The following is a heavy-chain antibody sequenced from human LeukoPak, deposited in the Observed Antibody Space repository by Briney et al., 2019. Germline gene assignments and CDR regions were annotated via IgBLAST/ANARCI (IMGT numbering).Heavy chain of an antibody. D-gene: IGHD5-24*01. CDR3: ARHLRGSHFDY. Sequence: PSETLSLTCTVSGASISSYYWSWIRQPPGKGLEWIGYFSHIESTNYNPSLRSRVTISVDTSKNQFSLKLSSVTAADTAYYYCARHLRGSHFDYWGQGTLVTVSS. CDR2: FSHIEST. V-gene: IGHV4-59*08. J-gene: IGHJ4*02. CDR1: GASISSYY.